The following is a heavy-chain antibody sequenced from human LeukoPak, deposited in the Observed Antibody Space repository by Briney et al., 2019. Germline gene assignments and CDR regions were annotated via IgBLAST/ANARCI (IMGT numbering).Heavy chain of an antibody. CDR2: IYSGGST. CDR3: ARAISSGWSFDY. V-gene: IGHV3-66*02. D-gene: IGHD6-19*01. CDR1: GFTVSSNY. J-gene: IGHJ4*02. Sequence: PGRSLRLSCAASGFTVSSNYMSWVRQAPGKRLEWVSVIYSGGSTYYADSVKGRFTISRDNSKNTLYLQMNSLRAEDTAVYYCARAISSGWSFDYWGQGTLVTVSS.